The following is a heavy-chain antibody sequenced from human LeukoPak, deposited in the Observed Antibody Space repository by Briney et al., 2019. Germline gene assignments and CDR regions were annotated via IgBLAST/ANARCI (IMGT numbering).Heavy chain of an antibody. J-gene: IGHJ4*02. CDR2: IYTDGST. CDR1: GFIVSSNY. Sequence: PEGSLRLSCAASGFIVSSNYMNWVRQAPGKGLEWVSVIYTDGSTYYADSVKGRFTISRDISRNTVHLQMNSLRVGDTAVYYCARDPHGYNSYFDYWGQGTLVTVSS. D-gene: IGHD5-24*01. V-gene: IGHV3-53*01. CDR3: ARDPHGYNSYFDY.